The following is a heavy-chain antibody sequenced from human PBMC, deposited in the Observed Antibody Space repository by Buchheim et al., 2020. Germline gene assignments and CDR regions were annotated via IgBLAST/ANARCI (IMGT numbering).Heavy chain of an antibody. Sequence: EVQLVESGGALVQPGRSLRLSCAASGFSFGDYAIHWVRQAPGKGLEWVSGVSWNSGVIEYADSVRGRFTVSRDNARNSLYLEMDRLRPEDTALYYCAKALYGDYGGGFDSWGQGT. J-gene: IGHJ4*02. CDR1: GFSFGDYA. V-gene: IGHV3-9*01. D-gene: IGHD4-17*01. CDR3: AKALYGDYGGGFDS. CDR2: VSWNSGVI.